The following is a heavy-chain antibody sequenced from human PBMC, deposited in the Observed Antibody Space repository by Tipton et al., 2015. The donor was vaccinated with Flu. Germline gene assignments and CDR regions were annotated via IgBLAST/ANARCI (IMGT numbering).Heavy chain of an antibody. CDR2: INHSGST. CDR1: GGSFSGYY. Sequence: LRLSCAVYGGSFSGYYWSWIRQPPGKGLEWIGEINHSGSTNYNPSLKSRVTISVDTSKNQFSLKLSSVTAADTAVYYCVGVGAAAGPLLDWFDPWGQGTLVTVSS. CDR3: VGVGAAAGPLLDWFDP. D-gene: IGHD6-13*01. V-gene: IGHV4-34*01. J-gene: IGHJ5*02.